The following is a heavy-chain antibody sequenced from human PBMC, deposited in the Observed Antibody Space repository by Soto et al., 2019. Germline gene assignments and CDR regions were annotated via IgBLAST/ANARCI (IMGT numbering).Heavy chain of an antibody. Sequence: GGSLRLSCAASGFTFSSYAMSWVRQAPGKGLEWVSAISGSGGSTYYADSVEGRFTISRDNSKNTLYLQMNSLRAEDTAVYYCAKGLHYGYNDITSDYWGQGTLVTVSS. D-gene: IGHD5-18*01. CDR2: ISGSGGST. V-gene: IGHV3-23*01. CDR3: AKGLHYGYNDITSDY. CDR1: GFTFSSYA. J-gene: IGHJ4*02.